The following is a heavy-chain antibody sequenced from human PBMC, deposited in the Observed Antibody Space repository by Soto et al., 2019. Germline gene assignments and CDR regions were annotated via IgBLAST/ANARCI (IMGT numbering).Heavy chain of an antibody. CDR1: GYTFTSCY. CDR3: ARKAVAGDFDY. CDR2: INPSGGST. D-gene: IGHD6-19*01. Sequence: GASVKVSCKASGYTFTSCYMHWVRQAPGQGLEWMGIINPSGGSTSYAQKFQGRVTMTRDTSTSTVYMELSSLRSEDTAVYYCARKAVAGDFDYWGQGTLVTVSS. J-gene: IGHJ4*02. V-gene: IGHV1-46*03.